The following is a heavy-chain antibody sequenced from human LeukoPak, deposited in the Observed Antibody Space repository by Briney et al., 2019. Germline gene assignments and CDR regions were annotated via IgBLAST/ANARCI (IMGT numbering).Heavy chain of an antibody. CDR1: GYTLTELS. J-gene: IGHJ5*02. CDR2: FDPEDGAT. Sequence: ASVKVSCKVSGYTLTELSMHWVRQAPGKGLEWMGGFDPEDGATIYAQKFQGRVTMTEDTSTDTAYMELSSLRSEDTAVYYCATSTVAGTTVPDWFDPWGQGTLVTVPS. V-gene: IGHV1-24*01. D-gene: IGHD6-19*01. CDR3: ATSTVAGTTVPDWFDP.